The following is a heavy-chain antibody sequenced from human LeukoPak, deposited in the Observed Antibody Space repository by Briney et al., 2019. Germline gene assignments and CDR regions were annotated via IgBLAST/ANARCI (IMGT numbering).Heavy chain of an antibody. CDR2: IEQDGSEK. CDR1: GLTFSNYW. Sequence: GGSLRLSCAASGLTFSNYWMDWVRQAPGKGLEWVANIEQDGSEKNYVDSVKGRFIISRDNAKNSLYLQMNTLRADDTAVYYCARDGFGTGSNWGQGTLVTVSS. J-gene: IGHJ4*02. D-gene: IGHD3-16*01. V-gene: IGHV3-7*03. CDR3: ARDGFGTGSN.